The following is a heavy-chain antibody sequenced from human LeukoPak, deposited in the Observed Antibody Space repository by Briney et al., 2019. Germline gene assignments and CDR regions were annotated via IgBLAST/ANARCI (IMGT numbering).Heavy chain of an antibody. Sequence: GGSLRLSCAASGFTFSSYAMSWVRQAPGKGLEWVSAIGGSGVNTYYADSVKGRFTISRDTSKNTLYLQMKSLKAEDTAVYYCAKTEGAAYFRYYFDYWGQGTLVTVSS. CDR2: IGGSGVNT. V-gene: IGHV3-23*01. J-gene: IGHJ4*02. D-gene: IGHD3-16*01. CDR1: GFTFSSYA. CDR3: AKTEGAAYFRYYFDY.